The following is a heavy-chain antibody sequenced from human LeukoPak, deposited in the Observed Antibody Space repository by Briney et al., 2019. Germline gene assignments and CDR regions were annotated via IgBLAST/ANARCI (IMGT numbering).Heavy chain of an antibody. J-gene: IGHJ4*02. D-gene: IGHD1-26*01. CDR1: EYTFTGNY. V-gene: IGHV1-2*06. CDR3: AREGSGSYAGFDY. CDR2: INPSSGGT. Sequence: ASVKVSCKASEYTFTGNYLHWVRQAPGQGLEWMGRINPSSGGTNYAQKFQGRVTMTRDTSISTVYMELNRLRFDDTAVYYCAREGSGSYAGFDYWGQGTLVTVSS.